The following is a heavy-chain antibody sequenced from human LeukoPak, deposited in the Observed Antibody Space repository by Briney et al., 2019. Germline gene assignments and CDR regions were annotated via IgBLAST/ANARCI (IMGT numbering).Heavy chain of an antibody. D-gene: IGHD6-13*01. CDR2: INHSGST. CDR3: ARGIAADY. CDR1: GGSFSGYY. J-gene: IGHJ4*02. Sequence: SETLSLTCAVYGGSFSGYYWSWIRQPPGKGLEWIGEINHSGSTNYNPSLKSRVTISVDTSKNQFSLKLSSVTAADTAVYYCARGIAADYWGQGTLVTVSS. V-gene: IGHV4-34*01.